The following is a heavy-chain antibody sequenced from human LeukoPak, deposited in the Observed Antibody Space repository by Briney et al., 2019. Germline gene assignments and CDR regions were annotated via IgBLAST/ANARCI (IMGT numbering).Heavy chain of an antibody. V-gene: IGHV3-33*08. CDR2: IWYDGSKK. J-gene: IGHJ4*02. D-gene: IGHD1-26*01. CDR1: GFTFSNYG. Sequence: GGSLRLSCAASGFTFSNYGMQWVRQAPGKGLEWVALIWYDGSKKYYADSVKGRFTISRDNSKNTLYLQMNSLRAEDTAVYYCARLVGATGLDYWGQGTLVTVSS. CDR3: ARLVGATGLDY.